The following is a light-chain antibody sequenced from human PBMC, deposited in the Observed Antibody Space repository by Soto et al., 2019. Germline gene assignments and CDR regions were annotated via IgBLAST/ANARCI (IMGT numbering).Light chain of an antibody. J-gene: IGKJ4*01. V-gene: IGKV1-8*01. CDR3: QQYYSYPLT. CDR1: QGISSY. Sequence: AIRMTPSPSSFSASTGDRVTITCRSSQGISSYLAWYQQKPGKAPKLLIYAASTLQSGAPSRFSGSGSGTDFTLTISCLQSEDFATYYCQQYYSYPLTFGGGTKVDIK. CDR2: AAS.